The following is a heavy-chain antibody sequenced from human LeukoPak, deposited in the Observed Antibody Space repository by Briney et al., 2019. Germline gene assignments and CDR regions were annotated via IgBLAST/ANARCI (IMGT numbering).Heavy chain of an antibody. V-gene: IGHV3-33*01. J-gene: IGHJ4*02. Sequence: GGSLRLSCAASGFNFNSCGMLWVRQAPGKGLEWVAVIWHDGSKKYYADSVKGRFTISRDNSKNTLYLQMNSLRVEDSAVYFCARDTAVITGPFDYWGQGTLVTVSS. CDR3: ARDTAVITGPFDY. D-gene: IGHD3-16*01. CDR2: IWHDGSKK. CDR1: GFNFNSCG.